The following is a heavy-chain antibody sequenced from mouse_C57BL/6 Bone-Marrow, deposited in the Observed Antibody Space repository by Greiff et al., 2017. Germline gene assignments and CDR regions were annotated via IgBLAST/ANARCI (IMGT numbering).Heavy chain of an antibody. CDR3: TIEAAYYIYDMDY. D-gene: IGHD2-12*01. Sequence: QVQLQQSGAELVRPGASVTLSCKASGYTFTDYEMHWVKQTPVHGLEWIGAIDPETGGTAYNQKFKGKAILTADKSSSTAYMELRSLTSDDSAVYYCTIEAAYYIYDMDYWGQGTSVTVSS. CDR1: GYTFTDYE. V-gene: IGHV1-15*01. J-gene: IGHJ4*01. CDR2: IDPETGGT.